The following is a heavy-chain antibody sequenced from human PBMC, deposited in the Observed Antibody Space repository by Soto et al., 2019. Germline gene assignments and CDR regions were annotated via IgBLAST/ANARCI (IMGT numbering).Heavy chain of an antibody. J-gene: IGHJ4*02. D-gene: IGHD2-21*01. Sequence: EEQLLESGGGLVQPGGSLRLSCAASGLTFSRYAMSWVRQAPGKGLEWVSIINPSGDITYYGDSVKGRFTISIDNSKNTLSLQMHSLRAEDTAVYYCAKSIRPSAWTTYCFDYRGQGTLVTVSS. CDR2: INPSGDIT. CDR3: AKSIRPSAWTTYCFDY. V-gene: IGHV3-23*01. CDR1: GLTFSRYA.